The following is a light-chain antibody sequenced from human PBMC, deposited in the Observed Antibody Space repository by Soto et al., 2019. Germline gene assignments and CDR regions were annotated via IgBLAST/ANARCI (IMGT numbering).Light chain of an antibody. CDR1: QSVSSY. CDR2: DAS. Sequence: EIVLTQSPATLSLSRGERTTLXXRASQSVSSYLAWYQQKPGQAPRLLXYDASNRATGIPARFSGSGSGTDFTLTISSLEPEDFAVYYCQQRSNWPPWTFGQGTKVDIK. CDR3: QQRSNWPPWT. J-gene: IGKJ1*01. V-gene: IGKV3-11*01.